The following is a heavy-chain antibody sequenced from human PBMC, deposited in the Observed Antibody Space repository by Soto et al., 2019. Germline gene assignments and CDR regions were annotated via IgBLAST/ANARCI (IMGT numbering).Heavy chain of an antibody. J-gene: IGHJ4*02. Sequence: PGGSLRLSCAASGFTFSSYAMSWVRQAPGKGLEWVSAISGSGGSTYYADSVKGRFTISRDNSKNTLYLQMNSLRAEDAAIYYCAKSPYANSWYYFDYWSQGTRVTVSS. D-gene: IGHD6-13*01. CDR2: ISGSGGST. CDR3: AKSPYANSWYYFDY. V-gene: IGHV3-23*01. CDR1: GFTFSSYA.